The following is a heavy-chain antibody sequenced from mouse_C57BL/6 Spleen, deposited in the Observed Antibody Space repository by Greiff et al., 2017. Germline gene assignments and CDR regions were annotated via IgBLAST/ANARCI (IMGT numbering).Heavy chain of an antibody. CDR1: GYTFTSYW. Sequence: QVQLQQPGAELVRPGSSVKLSCKASGYTFTSYWMDWVKQRPGQGLEWIGNIYPSDSETHYNQKFKDKATLTVDKSSSTAYMQLSSLTSEDSAVYYCARVGLYYGSSCFAYWGKVTLVTVSA. D-gene: IGHD1-1*01. J-gene: IGHJ3*01. CDR2: IYPSDSET. V-gene: IGHV1-61*01. CDR3: ARVGLYYGSSCFAY.